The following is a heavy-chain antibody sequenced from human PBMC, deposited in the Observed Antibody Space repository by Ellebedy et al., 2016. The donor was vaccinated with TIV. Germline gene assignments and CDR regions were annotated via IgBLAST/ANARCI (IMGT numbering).Heavy chain of an antibody. J-gene: IGHJ4*02. Sequence: PGGSLRLSCAAPGFTFSTYPMMWVRQAPGKGLEFVSYITSVSSATRYADSVKGRFTISRDNAKNSLYLQMNSLRDEDTAVYYCARVVAGLVGGDYWGQGTLVTVSS. D-gene: IGHD6-19*01. CDR1: GFTFSTYP. CDR3: ARVVAGLVGGDY. V-gene: IGHV3-48*02. CDR2: ITSVSSAT.